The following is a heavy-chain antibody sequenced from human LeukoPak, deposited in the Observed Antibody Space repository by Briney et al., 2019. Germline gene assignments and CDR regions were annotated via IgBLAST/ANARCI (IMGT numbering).Heavy chain of an antibody. D-gene: IGHD2-2*02. CDR2: IKQDGSEK. J-gene: IGHJ1*01. V-gene: IGHV3-7*03. CDR1: GFTFSSYW. Sequence: PGGSLRLSCAASGFTFSSYWMSWVRQAPGKGLEWVADIKQDGSEKYYVDSVKGRFTISRDNAKNSLYLQMNSLRAEDTAVYYCAKDWVVAVPASIGTDYFQHWGQGTLVTVSS. CDR3: AKDWVVAVPASIGTDYFQH.